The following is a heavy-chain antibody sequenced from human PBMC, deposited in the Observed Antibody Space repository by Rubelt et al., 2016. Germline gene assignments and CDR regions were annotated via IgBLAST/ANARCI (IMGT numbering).Heavy chain of an antibody. CDR1: SYG. Sequence: SYGMHWVRQAPGKGLEWVAVISYDGSNKYYADSVKGRFTISRDNSKNTLYLQMNSLRAEDTAVYYCARDTGSYGHKYFDYWGQGTLVTVSS. V-gene: IGHV3-30*03. CDR3: ARDTGSYGHKYFDY. D-gene: IGHD5-18*01. J-gene: IGHJ4*02. CDR2: ISYDGSNK.